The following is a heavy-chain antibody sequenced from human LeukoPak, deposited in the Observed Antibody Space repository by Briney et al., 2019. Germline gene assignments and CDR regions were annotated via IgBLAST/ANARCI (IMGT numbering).Heavy chain of an antibody. Sequence: SQTLSLTCTVSGASISTGGFYWTWIRQPPGEGLEWIGYIYYTGSVDYNASLKCRLTISLDTSKNRFSLKLNSVTAADTAVYYCARDHSYYFGSQTSTLDVWGQGTAVTVSS. CDR1: GASISTGGFY. CDR2: IYYTGSV. CDR3: ARDHSYYFGSQTSTLDV. V-gene: IGHV4-31*03. J-gene: IGHJ6*02. D-gene: IGHD3-10*01.